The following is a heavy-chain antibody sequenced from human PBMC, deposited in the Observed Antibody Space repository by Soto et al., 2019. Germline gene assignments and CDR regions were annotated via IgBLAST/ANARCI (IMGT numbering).Heavy chain of an antibody. CDR3: AKAIETGEVLDNDVIDF. D-gene: IGHD2-8*02. V-gene: IGHV3-9*01. Sequence: EVQLVESGGGLVQPGGSLRLSCAASGFTFDDYAMHWVRHAPGKGLEWVSRISWNSGNIGYADSVKGRFTISRDNAKNSLYLHLNRLRPEDTALYHCAKAIETGEVLDNDVIDFWGQGTMVTVSS. CDR1: GFTFDDYA. CDR2: ISWNSGNI. J-gene: IGHJ3*01.